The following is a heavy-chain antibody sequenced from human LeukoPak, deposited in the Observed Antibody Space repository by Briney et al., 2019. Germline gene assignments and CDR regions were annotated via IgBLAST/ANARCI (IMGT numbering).Heavy chain of an antibody. J-gene: IGHJ4*02. D-gene: IGHD6-6*01. Sequence: SETLSLTCTFSGGSISTYYWSWIRQPPGKGLEWIGYIYYSGYTNYNPSLKSRVTISVDTSKNQFSLKLSSVTAADTAVYYCARHYTSSSSADSWGQGTLVTVSS. CDR3: ARHYTSSSSADS. V-gene: IGHV4-59*08. CDR1: GGSISTYY. CDR2: IYYSGYT.